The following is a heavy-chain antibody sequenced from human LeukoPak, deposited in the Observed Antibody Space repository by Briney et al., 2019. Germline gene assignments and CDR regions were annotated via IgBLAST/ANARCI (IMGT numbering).Heavy chain of an antibody. D-gene: IGHD3-22*01. V-gene: IGHV3-53*01. J-gene: IGHJ1*01. Sequence: GGSLRLSCAASGFTVSSKYMSWVRQAPGKGLEWVSVIYSGGSTYYADSVKGRFTISRDNSKNTLYLQMNSLRAEDTAVYYCASSGGDSSGYYYFQHWGQGTLVTVSS. CDR1: GFTVSSKY. CDR3: ASSGGDSSGYYYFQH. CDR2: IYSGGST.